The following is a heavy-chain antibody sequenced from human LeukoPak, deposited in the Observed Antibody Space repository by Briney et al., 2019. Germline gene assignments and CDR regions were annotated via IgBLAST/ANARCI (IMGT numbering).Heavy chain of an antibody. D-gene: IGHD3-16*01. CDR2: FSYYGNT. J-gene: IGHJ5*02. Sequence: PSEPLSLTCAVSGYSNTEGFSWGWTRQPPGQGLEWIASFSYYGNTYSKSTLQSRLTISRDTSKNQFSLRLTSVTATDTAVYYCARVGAIPGIDPWGQGTPVTVSS. CDR1: GYSNTEGFS. V-gene: IGHV4-38-2*01. CDR3: ARVGAIPGIDP.